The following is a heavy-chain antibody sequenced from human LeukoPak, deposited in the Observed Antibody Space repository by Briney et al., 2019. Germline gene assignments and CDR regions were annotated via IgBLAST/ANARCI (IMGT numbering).Heavy chain of an antibody. CDR2: ISSSGSTI. V-gene: IGHV3-48*03. CDR3: AREDRGAFDI. Sequence: GGSLKLSCAASGFTFSSYEMNWVRQAPGKGLEWVSYISSSGSTIYYADSVKGRFTISRDNAKNSLYLQMNSLRGEDTAVYYCAREDRGAFDIWGQGTMVTVSS. CDR1: GFTFSSYE. J-gene: IGHJ3*02.